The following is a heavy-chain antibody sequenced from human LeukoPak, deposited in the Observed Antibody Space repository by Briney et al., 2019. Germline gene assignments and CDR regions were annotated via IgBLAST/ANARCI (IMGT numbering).Heavy chain of an antibody. CDR1: GFAVSSHY. CDR3: AKDFGWPFDY. Sequence: GGSLRLSCAASGFAVSSHYMSWVRQAPGKGLEWVSATSGNGAKTYYADSVRGRFTISRDNSKNTLYLQMNSLRAEDTAVYYCAKDFGWPFDYWGQGTLVTVSS. J-gene: IGHJ4*02. V-gene: IGHV3-23*01. CDR2: TSGNGAKT. D-gene: IGHD6-19*01.